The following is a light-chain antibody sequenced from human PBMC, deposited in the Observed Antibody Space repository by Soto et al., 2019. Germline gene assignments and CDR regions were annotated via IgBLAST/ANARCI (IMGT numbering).Light chain of an antibody. V-gene: IGKV1-5*03. J-gene: IGKJ1*01. CDR3: HQYDTYSRT. Sequence: DIQMTQSPSTLSASVGDTVTITCRAGQGISRWLAWYQQKPGRAPNLLIYEASTLESGVPSRFSGSGSGTEFTLTISSLHPDGFATYYCHQYDTYSRTFGQGTKVEIK. CDR2: EAS. CDR1: QGISRW.